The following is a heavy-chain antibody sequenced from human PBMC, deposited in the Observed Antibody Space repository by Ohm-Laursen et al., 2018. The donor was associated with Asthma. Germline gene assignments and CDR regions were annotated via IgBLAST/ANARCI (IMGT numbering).Heavy chain of an antibody. D-gene: IGHD2-15*01. Sequence: SLRLSCAASGFTFRSYAMHWVRQAPGKGLEWVAVGGSYYDGGLKYYADSVNGRFTVSRDDSKNTLYLQMNSLRAEDTAVYYCAKDDRDIVVTQEDYYYYGMDVWGQGTTVTVSS. CDR3: AKDDRDIVVTQEDYYYYGMDV. CDR2: GGSYYDGGLK. V-gene: IGHV3-30-3*01. CDR1: GFTFRSYA. J-gene: IGHJ6*02.